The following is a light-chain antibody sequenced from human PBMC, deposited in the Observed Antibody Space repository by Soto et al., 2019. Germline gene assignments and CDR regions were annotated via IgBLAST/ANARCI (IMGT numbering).Light chain of an antibody. CDR1: QTISSW. V-gene: IGKV1-5*03. J-gene: IGKJ5*01. CDR2: RAS. Sequence: DIQMTQSPSTLSGSVGDRVTITCRASQTISSWLAWYQQKPGKAPKLLIYRASTLKSGVPSRFSGSGSGTEFTLTISSLQPDDFATYYCQHYNGAPTITFGQGTRLEIK. CDR3: QHYNGAPTIT.